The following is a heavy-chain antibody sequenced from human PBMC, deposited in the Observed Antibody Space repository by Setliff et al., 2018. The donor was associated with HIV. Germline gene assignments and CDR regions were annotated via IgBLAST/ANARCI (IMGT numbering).Heavy chain of an antibody. CDR2: LHSLGSSRVSDTP. Sequence: SETLSLTCSVSSGSMTGHYWTWVRQPPGKGLEWIGYLHSLGSSRVSDTPNYSPSLKSRITISLDTSKRQFSLTMTSVTAADTAVYYCARGLSSQTYWGTRPFGLDYWGQGSLVTVAS. V-gene: IGHV4-4*08. J-gene: IGHJ4*01. CDR3: ARGLSSQTYWGTRPFGLDY. D-gene: IGHD2-2*01. CDR1: SGSMTGHY.